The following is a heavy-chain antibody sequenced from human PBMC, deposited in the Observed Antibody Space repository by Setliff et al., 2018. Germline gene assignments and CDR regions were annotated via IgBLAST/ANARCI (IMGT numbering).Heavy chain of an antibody. J-gene: IGHJ3*02. V-gene: IGHV4-61*01. Sequence: PSETLSLTCAVSGYSIRSGNYWSWIRQPPGRGLEWIGYIYYSGSTNYNPSLKSRVTISVDTSKNQFSLKLSSVTAADTAVYYCARASYYYDSSGYYGAGAFDIRGQGTMVTVSS. CDR1: GYSIRSGNY. D-gene: IGHD3-22*01. CDR2: IYYSGST. CDR3: ARASYYYDSSGYYGAGAFDI.